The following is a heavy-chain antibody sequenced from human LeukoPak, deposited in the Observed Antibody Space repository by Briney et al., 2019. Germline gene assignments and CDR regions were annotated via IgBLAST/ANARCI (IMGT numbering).Heavy chain of an antibody. CDR1: GYTFTSYG. J-gene: IGHJ4*02. CDR3: ARDLGGYSSGCSGY. V-gene: IGHV1-18*01. CDR2: ISAYNGNT. D-gene: IGHD6-19*01. Sequence: ASVKVSCKASGYTFTSYGISWVRRAPGQGLEWMGWISAYNGNTNYAQKLQGRVTMTTDTSTSTAYMELRSLRSDDTAVYYCARDLGGYSSGCSGYWGQGTLVTVSS.